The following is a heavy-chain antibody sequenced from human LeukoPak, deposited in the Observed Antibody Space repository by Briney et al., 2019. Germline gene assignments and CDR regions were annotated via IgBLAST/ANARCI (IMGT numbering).Heavy chain of an antibody. D-gene: IGHD6-19*01. CDR2: INSGGSST. Sequence: GGSLRLSCAASGFTFSSYWMHWVRQAPGKGLVWVSRINSGGSSTSYADSVKGRFTISRDNAKNTLYLQMNSLRAEDTAVYYCAREMYSSGWYPLNAFDIWGQGTMVTVSS. CDR1: GFTFSSYW. V-gene: IGHV3-74*01. CDR3: AREMYSSGWYPLNAFDI. J-gene: IGHJ3*02.